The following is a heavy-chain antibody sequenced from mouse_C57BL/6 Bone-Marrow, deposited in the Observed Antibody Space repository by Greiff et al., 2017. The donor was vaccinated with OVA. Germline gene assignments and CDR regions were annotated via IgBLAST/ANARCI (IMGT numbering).Heavy chain of an antibody. CDR3: ARYDYDGYYFDY. CDR1: GYAFSSSW. V-gene: IGHV1-82*01. J-gene: IGHJ2*02. CDR2: IYPGDGDT. D-gene: IGHD2-4*01. Sequence: QVQLQQSGPELVKPGASVKISCKASGYAFSSSWMHWVKQRPGKGLEWIGRIYPGDGDTNYNGKFKGKATLAADKSSSTAYMQLSSLASEDSAVYFCARYDYDGYYFDYWGQGTSLTVSS.